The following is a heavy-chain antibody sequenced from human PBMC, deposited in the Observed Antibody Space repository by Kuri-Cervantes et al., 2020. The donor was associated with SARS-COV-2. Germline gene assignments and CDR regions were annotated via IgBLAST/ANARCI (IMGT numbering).Heavy chain of an antibody. CDR2: IYYNGST. V-gene: IGHV4-61*01. CDR1: GSSVSSGSYY. J-gene: IGHJ6*02. Sequence: SETLSLTCTVSGSSVSSGSYYWSWIRQPPGKGLEWIGYIYYNGSTNYNPSLKSRVTISVDTSKNQFSLQLSSVTAADTAMYYCARHDYGDPLTYYYGMDVWGQGTTVTVSS. CDR3: ARHDYGDPLTYYYGMDV. D-gene: IGHD4-17*01.